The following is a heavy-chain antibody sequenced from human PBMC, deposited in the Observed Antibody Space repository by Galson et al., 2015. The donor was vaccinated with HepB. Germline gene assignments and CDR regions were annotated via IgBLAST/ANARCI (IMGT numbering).Heavy chain of an antibody. V-gene: IGHV3-23*01. Sequence: SLRLSCAASGFTFSSYAMSWVRQAPGKGLEWVSAISGSGGSTYYADYVKGRFTISRDNSKNTLYLQMNSLRAEDTAVYYCAKDTRTGSWYGTFDYWGQGTLVTVSS. J-gene: IGHJ4*02. D-gene: IGHD6-13*01. CDR2: ISGSGGST. CDR3: AKDTRTGSWYGTFDY. CDR1: GFTFSSYA.